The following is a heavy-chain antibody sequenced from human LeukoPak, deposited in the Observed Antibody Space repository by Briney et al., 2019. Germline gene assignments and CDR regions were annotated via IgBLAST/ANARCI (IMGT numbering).Heavy chain of an antibody. J-gene: IGHJ4*02. CDR2: INSDGSST. D-gene: IGHD6-19*01. CDR3: ARLSSGWFDY. Sequence: GGSVRLSCAASGFTFSSYWMEWVRQAPGKGLVWVSRINSDGSSTSYADSVKGRFTISRDNAKNSLYLQMNSLRAEDTAVYYCARLSSGWFDYWGQGTLVTVSS. V-gene: IGHV3-74*01. CDR1: GFTFSSYW.